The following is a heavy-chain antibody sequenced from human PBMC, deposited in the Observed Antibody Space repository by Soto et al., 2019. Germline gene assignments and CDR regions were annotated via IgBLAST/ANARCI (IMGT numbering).Heavy chain of an antibody. Sequence: PVGSLRLSCAASGFTFSSYAMSWVRQAPGKGLEWVSAISGSGGSTYYADSVKGRFTISRDNSKNTLYLQMNSLRAEDTAVYYCAKDLSYSSSWYRGDAFDIWGQGTMVTVSS. V-gene: IGHV3-23*01. CDR3: AKDLSYSSSWYRGDAFDI. CDR2: ISGSGGST. CDR1: GFTFSSYA. D-gene: IGHD6-13*01. J-gene: IGHJ3*02.